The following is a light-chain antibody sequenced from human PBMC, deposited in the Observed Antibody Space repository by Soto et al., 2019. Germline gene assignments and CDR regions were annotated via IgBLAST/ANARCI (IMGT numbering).Light chain of an antibody. V-gene: IGLV2-14*01. CDR3: SSYTSGSTLVV. J-gene: IGLJ2*01. CDR1: SSDVGAYNY. CDR2: EVT. Sequence: HSALTQPASVSGSPGHSITISCTGSSSDVGAYNYVSWYQQHPGKAPRLMIYEVTNRPSGVSNRFSGSKSGNTASLTISGLRAEDEADYYCSSYTSGSTLVVFGGGTKLTVL.